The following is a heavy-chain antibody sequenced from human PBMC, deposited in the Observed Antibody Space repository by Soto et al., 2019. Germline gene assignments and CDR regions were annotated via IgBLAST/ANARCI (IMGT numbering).Heavy chain of an antibody. J-gene: IGHJ4*02. CDR3: ARGLRIAAAGNFDY. CDR2: INHSGST. V-gene: IGHV4-39*07. D-gene: IGHD6-13*01. Sequence: SETLSLTCTVSGGSISSSSYYWGWFRQPPGKGLEWIGEINHSGSTNYNPSLKSRVTISVDTSKNQFSLKLSSVTAADTAVYYCARGLRIAAAGNFDYWGQGTLVTVSS. CDR1: GGSISSSSYY.